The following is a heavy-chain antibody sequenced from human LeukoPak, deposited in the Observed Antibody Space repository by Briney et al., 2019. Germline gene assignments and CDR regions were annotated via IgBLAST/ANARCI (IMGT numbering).Heavy chain of an antibody. J-gene: IGHJ4*02. CDR3: ARQRGGYVDY. V-gene: IGHV4-59*08. D-gene: IGHD2-15*01. Sequence: PSETLSLTCTVSGGSMTYCYWTWIRQPPGKGLEWIGYIYYSGNTNYNPSLKSRVTISVDTSKNQFSLMLGSVTAADTAVFYCARQRGGYVDYWGQGTLVTVSS. CDR1: GGSMTYCY. CDR2: IYYSGNT.